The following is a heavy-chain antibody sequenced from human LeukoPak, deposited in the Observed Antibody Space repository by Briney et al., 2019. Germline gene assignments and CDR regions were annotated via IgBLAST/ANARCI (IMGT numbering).Heavy chain of an antibody. CDR2: INHSGST. CDR1: GGSISSYY. CDR3: ARVRYDFWSGYYPDT. D-gene: IGHD3-3*01. J-gene: IGHJ5*02. Sequence: PSETLSLTCTVSGGSISSYYWSWIRQPPGKGLEWIGEINHSGSTNYNPSLKSRVTISVDTSKNQFSLKLSSVTAADTAVYYCARVRYDFWSGYYPDTWGQGTLVTVSS. V-gene: IGHV4-34*01.